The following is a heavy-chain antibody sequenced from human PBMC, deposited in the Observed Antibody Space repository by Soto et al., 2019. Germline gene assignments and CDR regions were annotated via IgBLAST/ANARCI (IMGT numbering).Heavy chain of an antibody. CDR2: ITSSSTYL. CDR1: GFTFSRYS. Sequence: PGGSLRLSCAASGFTFSRYSMNWVRQAPGKGLEWVSSITSSSTYLYYADSVKGRFTISRDDAKNSLYLQMNSLRAEDTAVYYCARDLAAAGYWGQGTLVTVSS. J-gene: IGHJ4*02. V-gene: IGHV3-21*01. D-gene: IGHD6-13*01. CDR3: ARDLAAAGY.